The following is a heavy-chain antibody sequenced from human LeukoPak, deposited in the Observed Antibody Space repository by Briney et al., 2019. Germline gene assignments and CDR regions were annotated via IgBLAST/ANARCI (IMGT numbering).Heavy chain of an antibody. V-gene: IGHV1-3*01. Sequence: PGASVKVSYKASGYTFTSYAMHWVRQAPGQRLEWMGWINAGNGNTKYSQKFQGRVTITRDTSASTAYMELSSLRSEDTAVYYCARALVRGYYDSSGYYPFDYWGQGTLVTVSS. D-gene: IGHD3-22*01. CDR3: ARALVRGYYDSSGYYPFDY. CDR1: GYTFTSYA. J-gene: IGHJ4*02. CDR2: INAGNGNT.